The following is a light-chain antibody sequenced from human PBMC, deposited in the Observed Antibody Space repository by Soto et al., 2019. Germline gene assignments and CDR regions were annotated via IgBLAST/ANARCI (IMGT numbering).Light chain of an antibody. J-gene: IGLJ1*01. CDR2: EVS. Sequence: QSVLTQPPSASGSPGQSVTISCTGTPSDVGGYNYVSWYQQHPGKAPKLMIYEVSNRPSGVSNRFSGSKSGNTASLTISGLQAEDEADYYCSSYTSSSLAFGTGTKVTVL. CDR1: PSDVGGYNY. V-gene: IGLV2-14*01. CDR3: SSYTSSSLA.